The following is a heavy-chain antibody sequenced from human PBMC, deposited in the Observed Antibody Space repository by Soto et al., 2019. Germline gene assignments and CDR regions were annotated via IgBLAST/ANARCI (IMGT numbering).Heavy chain of an antibody. J-gene: IGHJ4*02. CDR3: AGGGGKSGYFFDY. CDR2: INHGGST. D-gene: IGHD5-12*01. Sequence: QVQLRQWGAGLLKPSETLSLRCAVYGGSLSDYSWSWIRQSPEKGLEWIGEINHGGSTKYNPSLKGQVTISVDPSKNQVSPVLASANAAGTAVDCCAGGGGKSGYFFDYWGRGTLVTVSS. V-gene: IGHV4-34*02. CDR1: GGSLSDYS.